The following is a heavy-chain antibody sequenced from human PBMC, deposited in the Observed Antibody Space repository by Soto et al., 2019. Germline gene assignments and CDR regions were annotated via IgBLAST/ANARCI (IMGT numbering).Heavy chain of an antibody. CDR1: GFTFSSYA. CDR2: ISYDGSDK. D-gene: IGHD3-22*01. V-gene: IGHV3-30-3*01. Sequence: GRCLRLSCAPSGFTFSSYAMHWVRQAPGKGLEWVALISYDGSDKDYADSVKGRFTISRDNSRNTLFLQMNSLRAEDTAVYYCARDYYKYYDSSGYYRSPAYWGQGT. CDR3: ARDYYKYYDSSGYYRSPAY. J-gene: IGHJ4*02.